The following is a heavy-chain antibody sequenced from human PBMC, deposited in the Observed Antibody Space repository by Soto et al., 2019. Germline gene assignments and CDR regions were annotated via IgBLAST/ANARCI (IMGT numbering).Heavy chain of an antibody. Sequence: QVQLQESGPGLVKPSETLSLTCTVSGGSITSYYWSWIRQPPGKGLEWIGHIYYSGSTNYNPSLKSRVNISVDTSKNQFSLRLSSVTAADTAMYYCAKVGSGWTGGTDYWGQGTLVTVSS. CDR1: GGSITSYY. CDR2: IYYSGST. J-gene: IGHJ4*02. V-gene: IGHV4-59*01. D-gene: IGHD6-19*01. CDR3: AKVGSGWTGGTDY.